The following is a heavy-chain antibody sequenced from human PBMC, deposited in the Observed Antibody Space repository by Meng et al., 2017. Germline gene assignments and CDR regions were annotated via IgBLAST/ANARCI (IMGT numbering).Heavy chain of an antibody. CDR3: AYATTVSN. Sequence: QGQLQQWGAGLLKPSGTLSLPCAVDGGSFSGYYWSWIRQPPGKGLEWIGEINHSGSTNYNPSLKSRVTISVDTSKNQFSLKLSSVTAADTAVYYCAYATTVSNWGQGTLVTVSS. V-gene: IGHV4-34*01. D-gene: IGHD4-11*01. CDR2: INHSGST. J-gene: IGHJ4*02. CDR1: GGSFSGYY.